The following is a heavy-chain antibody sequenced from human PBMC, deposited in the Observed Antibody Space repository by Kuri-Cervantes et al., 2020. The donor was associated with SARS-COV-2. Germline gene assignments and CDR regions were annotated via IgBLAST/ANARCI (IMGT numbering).Heavy chain of an antibody. CDR3: ARDSLSYYDSSGYYLTDAFDI. D-gene: IGHD3-22*01. V-gene: IGHV4-31*03. CDR2: IYYSGST. Sequence: SETLSLTCTVSGGSISSSSYYWGWIRQPPGKGLEWIGYIYYSGSTYYNPSLKSRVTISVDTSKNQFSLKLSSVTAADTAVYYCARDSLSYYDSSGYYLTDAFDIWGQGTMVTVSS. J-gene: IGHJ3*02. CDR1: GGSISSSSYY.